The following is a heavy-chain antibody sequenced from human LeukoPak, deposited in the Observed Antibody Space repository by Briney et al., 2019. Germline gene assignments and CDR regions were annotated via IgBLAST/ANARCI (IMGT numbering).Heavy chain of an antibody. V-gene: IGHV1-8*01. D-gene: IGHD2-15*01. CDR1: GYTFTSYD. CDR3: ARGDGCGGKEDY. J-gene: IGHJ4*02. Sequence: GAAVKLSCKASGYTFTSYDINWVRQATGQGLEWKGWMNPNSGNTGYAQKFQGRVTMTRNTSISTAYMELSSLRSEDTAVYYCARGDGCGGKEDYWGQGTLVTVSS. CDR2: MNPNSGNT.